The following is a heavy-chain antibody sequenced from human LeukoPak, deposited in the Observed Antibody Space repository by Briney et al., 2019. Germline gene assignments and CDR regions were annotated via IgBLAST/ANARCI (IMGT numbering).Heavy chain of an antibody. CDR2: INPNSGGT. D-gene: IGHD3-3*01. Sequence: GSVKVSCKASGYTFTGYYMHWVRQAPGQGLEWMGWINPNSGGTNYAQKFQGRVTMTRDTSISTAYMELSRLRSDDTAVYYCASPSGTILEWSDDDAFDIWGQGTMVTVSS. J-gene: IGHJ3*02. V-gene: IGHV1-2*02. CDR3: ASPSGTILEWSDDDAFDI. CDR1: GYTFTGYY.